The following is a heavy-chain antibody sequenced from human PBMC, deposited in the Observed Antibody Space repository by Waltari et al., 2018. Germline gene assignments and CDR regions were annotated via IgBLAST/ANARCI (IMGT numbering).Heavy chain of an antibody. CDR3: ARAVAGSVWTFDY. V-gene: IGHV6-1*01. CDR1: GDSVSSNSAA. J-gene: IGHJ4*02. Sequence: QVQLQQSGPGLVKPSQTLSLTCAISGDSVSSNSAAWNWIRQSPSRGLEWLGRTYCRSKWYNDDAVSVKSRITSNPETSKNQCSLQLKSVTPEDTAVYYCARAVAGSVWTFDYWGQGTLVTVSS. D-gene: IGHD6-19*01. CDR2: TYCRSKWYN.